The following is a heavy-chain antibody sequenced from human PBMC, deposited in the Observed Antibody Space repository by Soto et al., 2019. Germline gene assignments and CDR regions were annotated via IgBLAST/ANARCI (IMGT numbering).Heavy chain of an antibody. J-gene: IGHJ5*02. CDR2: ISADNGHT. Sequence: QVQLVQSGAEVKKPGASVKVSCKGSGYTFTRYGINWVRQAPGQGLEWMGWISADNGHTNYAQKLQGRVTMPTDTXXSTAYMELRSLRSDDTAVYYCARDVAAAATNWFDPWGQGTLVTVSS. CDR3: ARDVAAAATNWFDP. CDR1: GYTFTRYG. D-gene: IGHD6-13*01. V-gene: IGHV1-18*01.